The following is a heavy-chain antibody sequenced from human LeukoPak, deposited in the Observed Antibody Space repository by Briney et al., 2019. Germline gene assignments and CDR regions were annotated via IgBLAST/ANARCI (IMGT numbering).Heavy chain of an antibody. CDR2: IKGDGTTT. V-gene: IGHV3-74*01. J-gene: IGHJ6*02. Sequence: GGSLRLSCEASEFTFSSYWMHWVRQSPGKGLLWVSHIKGDGTTTTCADSVKGRFTISRDNAKNTLYLQMNSLRAGDTAVYYCVREQTSVTHFGMDVWGQGTTVTVSS. CDR3: VREQTSVTHFGMDV. D-gene: IGHD4-17*01. CDR1: EFTFSSYW.